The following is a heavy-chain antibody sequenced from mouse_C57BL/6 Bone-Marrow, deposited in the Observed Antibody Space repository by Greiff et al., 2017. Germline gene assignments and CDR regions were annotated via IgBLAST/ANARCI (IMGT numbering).Heavy chain of an antibody. J-gene: IGHJ4*01. CDR3: ARHPLDDPRPHCYARDY. CDR2: FSGGGGNT. V-gene: IGHV5-9*01. Sequence: DVMLVESGGGLVKPGGSLKLSCAASGFTFSSYTMSWVRQTPEKRLEWVATFSGGGGNTYYPDRVKGRFTISRDTAKNTLYLQMSSLRSEDTDLYYCARHPLDDPRPHCYARDYWGQGTSVTVSA. D-gene: IGHD2-12*01. CDR1: GFTFSSYT.